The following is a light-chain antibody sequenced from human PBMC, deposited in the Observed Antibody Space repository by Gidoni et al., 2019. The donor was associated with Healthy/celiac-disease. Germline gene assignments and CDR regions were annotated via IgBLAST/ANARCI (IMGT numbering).Light chain of an antibody. CDR1: QSVSSSY. J-gene: IGKJ1*01. CDR3: QQYGSSPQT. Sequence: EIASTQSPAPLSLSPGERATLSCRASQSVSSSYLAWYQQKPGQAPRLLIYGASSRATGIPDRFSGSGSGTDFTLTISRLEPEDFAVYYCQQYGSSPQTFXQXTKVEIK. V-gene: IGKV3-20*01. CDR2: GAS.